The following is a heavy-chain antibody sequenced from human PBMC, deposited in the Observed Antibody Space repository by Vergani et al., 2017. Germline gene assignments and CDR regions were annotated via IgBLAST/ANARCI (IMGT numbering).Heavy chain of an antibody. CDR1: GYTFTGYY. J-gene: IGHJ6*02. D-gene: IGHD3-22*01. V-gene: IGHV1-2*02. CDR2: INPNSGGT. CDR3: ARADSYYYYYGMDV. Sequence: QVQLVQSGAEVKKPGASVKVSCKASGYTFTGYYMHWVRQAPGQGLEWMGWINPNSGGTNYAQKFQGRVTMTRDTSISTAYMELRRLRSDDTAGYYCARADSYYYYYGMDVWGQGTTVTVAS.